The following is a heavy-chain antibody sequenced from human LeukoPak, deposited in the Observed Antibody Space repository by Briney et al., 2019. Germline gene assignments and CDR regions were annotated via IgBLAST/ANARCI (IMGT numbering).Heavy chain of an antibody. J-gene: IGHJ3*02. V-gene: IGHV3-21*01. D-gene: IGHD3-9*01. CDR3: ARESYYDILRGGVDAFDI. CDR2: ISSSSSYI. Sequence: GGSLRLSCAASGFTFSSYSMNWVRQAPGKGLEWVSSISSSSSYIYYADSVKGRFAISRDNAKNSLYLQMNSLRAEDTAVYYCARESYYDILRGGVDAFDIWGQGTMVTVSS. CDR1: GFTFSSYS.